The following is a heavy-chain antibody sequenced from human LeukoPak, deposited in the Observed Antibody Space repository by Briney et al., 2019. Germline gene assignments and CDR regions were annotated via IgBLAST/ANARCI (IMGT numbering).Heavy chain of an antibody. J-gene: IGHJ4*02. Sequence: PGGSLRLSCAASGFTFSTYWMSWVRQAPGKGLEWVANIKQDGSEKFYVDSVKGRFTISRDNAKNSLYLQMNSLRAEDTAVYYCARDYPYGRSGPSAHRFDYWGQGTLVTVSS. CDR2: IKQDGSEK. CDR3: ARDYPYGRSGPSAHRFDY. CDR1: GFTFSTYW. V-gene: IGHV3-7*01. D-gene: IGHD3-22*01.